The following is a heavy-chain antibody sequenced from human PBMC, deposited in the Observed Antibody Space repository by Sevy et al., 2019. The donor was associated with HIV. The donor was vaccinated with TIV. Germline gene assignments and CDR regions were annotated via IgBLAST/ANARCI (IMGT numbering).Heavy chain of an antibody. V-gene: IGHV4-59*08. J-gene: IGHJ4*02. CDR2: IYYNGHI. CDR1: VGSITSLS. CDR3: AGENAWGRGYS. Sequence: SETLSLTCTVSVGSITSLSWNWIRQPPGKGLEWIANIYYNGHINYNPSLKSRVTLSLDTSKNQFSLRLSSVTAADTAMYYCAGENAWGRGYSWGQGTLVTVSS. D-gene: IGHD1-26*01.